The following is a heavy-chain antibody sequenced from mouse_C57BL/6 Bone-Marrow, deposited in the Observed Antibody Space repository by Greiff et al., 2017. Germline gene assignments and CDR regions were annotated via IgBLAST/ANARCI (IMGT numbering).Heavy chain of an antibody. CDR2: LYPGSGST. V-gene: IGHV1-55*01. CDR1: GYTFTSYW. J-gene: IGHJ2*01. D-gene: IGHD2-1*01. Sequence: HVQLQPPWAELVKPGASVKMSCKASGYTFTSYWITWVKQRPGQGLEWIGDLYPGSGSTNYNEKFKSKATLTVDTSSSTAYMQLSSLTSEDSAVYYCARSYGNYEDYWGQGTTLTVSA. CDR3: ARSYGNYEDY.